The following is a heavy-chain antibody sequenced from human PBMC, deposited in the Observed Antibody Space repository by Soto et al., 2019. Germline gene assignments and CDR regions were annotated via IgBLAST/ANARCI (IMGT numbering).Heavy chain of an antibody. D-gene: IGHD3-10*01. CDR1: GYTFTSYG. V-gene: IGHV1-18*01. CDR2: ISAYNGNI. CDR3: ARDYYGSGSYSNWFDP. Sequence: QVQLVQSGAEVKKPGASVKVSCKASGYTFTSYGISWVRQAPGQGLEWMGWISAYNGNINYAQKLQGRVTMTTDTSTSTAYIELRSLRSHDTAVYYCARDYYGSGSYSNWFDPWGQGTLVTVSS. J-gene: IGHJ5*02.